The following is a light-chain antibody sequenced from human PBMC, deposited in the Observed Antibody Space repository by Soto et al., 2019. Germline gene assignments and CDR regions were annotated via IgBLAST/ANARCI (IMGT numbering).Light chain of an antibody. CDR3: GAWDRSLGVVV. J-gene: IGLJ3*02. Sequence: QSVLTQPPSVSAAPGQKVTMSRSGSSSNIGNNFVAWYQQLPGTAPKLLIYDDTKRPYGIPGRFSASKSGTSATLGITGLQTGDEADYYCGAWDRSLGVVVFGGGTKLTVL. CDR1: SSNIGNNF. CDR2: DDT. V-gene: IGLV1-51*01.